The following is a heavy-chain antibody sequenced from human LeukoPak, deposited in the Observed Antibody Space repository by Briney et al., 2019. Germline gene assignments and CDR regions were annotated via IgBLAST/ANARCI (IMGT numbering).Heavy chain of an antibody. Sequence: GGSLRLSCAASGFTISTKPMSWVRQAPGKGLEWVSAISPDNTYYADSVKGRLTISRDDSTNTVYLQMNSPRAEDTARYYCVKEHVDRAFTRSFEIWGQGTVVTVSS. CDR3: VKEHVDRAFTRSFEI. CDR2: ISPDNT. CDR1: GFTISTKP. D-gene: IGHD3-10*01. J-gene: IGHJ3*02. V-gene: IGHV3-23*01.